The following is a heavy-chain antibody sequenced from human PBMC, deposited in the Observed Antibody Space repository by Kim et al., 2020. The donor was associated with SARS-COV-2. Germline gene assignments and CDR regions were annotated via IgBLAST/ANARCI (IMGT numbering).Heavy chain of an antibody. CDR3: ARAEGGGLLSAEFDP. Sequence: GGSLRLSCAASGFTFSSYWMHWVRQAPGKGLVWVSRINSDGNSTSYADSVKGRFTISRGNAKNTLYLQMNSLRAEDTAVYYCARAEGGGLLSAEFDPWGQGTLGPVSS. CDR2: INSDGNST. J-gene: IGHJ5*02. V-gene: IGHV3-74*01. CDR1: GFTFSSYW. D-gene: IGHD2-21*02.